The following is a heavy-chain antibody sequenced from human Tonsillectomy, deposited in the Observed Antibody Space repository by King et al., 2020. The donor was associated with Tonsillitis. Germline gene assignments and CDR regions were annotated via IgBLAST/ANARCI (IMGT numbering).Heavy chain of an antibody. Sequence: VQLVESGGGLIQPGGSLRLSCAASGFTFSSYAMSWVRQAPGKGLEWASGISGSGGSTYYADSVKGRFAISRDNSKNTLYLQMNSLRAEETAVYYCAKDWDFWSPHGMDVWGQGTTVSVSS. CDR3: AKDWDFWSPHGMDV. D-gene: IGHD3-3*01. CDR1: GFTFSSYA. V-gene: IGHV3-23*04. J-gene: IGHJ6*02. CDR2: ISGSGGST.